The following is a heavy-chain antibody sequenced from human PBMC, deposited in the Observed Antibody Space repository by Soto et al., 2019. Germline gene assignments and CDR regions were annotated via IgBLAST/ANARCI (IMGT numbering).Heavy chain of an antibody. J-gene: IGHJ4*02. Sequence: QVQLVQSGAEVKKPGSSVKVSCKASGGTFSSYAISWVRQAPGQGLEWMGGIIPIFGTANYAQKFQGRVTITADESTSTADMELSSVRSEDTAVYYCAGAGGYCGGDCYSDYWGQGTLVTVSS. CDR3: AGAGGYCGGDCYSDY. CDR2: IIPIFGTA. CDR1: GGTFSSYA. D-gene: IGHD2-21*02. V-gene: IGHV1-69*12.